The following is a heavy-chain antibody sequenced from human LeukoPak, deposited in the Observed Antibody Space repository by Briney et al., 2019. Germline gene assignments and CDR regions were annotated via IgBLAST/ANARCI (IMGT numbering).Heavy chain of an antibody. V-gene: IGHV3-21*01. J-gene: IGHJ3*02. CDR3: ARDPIEQGGSSSAFDI. CDR1: GFTFSSYS. CDR2: ISSSSSYI. D-gene: IGHD1-26*01. Sequence: GRSLRLSCAASGFTFSSYSINWVRQAPGKELEWGSSISSSSSYIDYADSVTGRFTISRDNAKNSLYLQTNSLRAEDTAVSYCARDPIEQGGSSSAFDIWGQGTMVTVSS.